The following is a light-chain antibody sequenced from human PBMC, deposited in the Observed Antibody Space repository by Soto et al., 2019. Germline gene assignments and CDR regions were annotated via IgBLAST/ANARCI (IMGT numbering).Light chain of an antibody. CDR2: GAS. J-gene: IGKJ1*01. Sequence: EIVLTQSPGTLSLSPGERATLSCRASQSVSSSYLAWYQQKAGQAPRLLIYGASSRATGIPDRFSGTGSGTDFTLTISRLEPEDFAAYFCQQYGSSPPWTFGQGTKVEIK. CDR3: QQYGSSPPWT. V-gene: IGKV3-20*01. CDR1: QSVSSSY.